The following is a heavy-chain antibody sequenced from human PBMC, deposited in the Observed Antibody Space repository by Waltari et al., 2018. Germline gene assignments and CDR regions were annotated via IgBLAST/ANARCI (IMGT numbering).Heavy chain of an antibody. CDR1: GFTFSSYA. D-gene: IGHD2-2*02. CDR3: AKSCSTSCYTCQLCY. Sequence: EVQRLEAGGGLVQPGGYLRLPCASAGFTFSSYALTCVRQGPGKELEGVSAISGSGGTTYYADAVKGRFTIARDNSKNTLYLQMNSLRAEDTAVYYCAKSCSTSCYTCQLCYWGQGTLVTVSS. J-gene: IGHJ4*02. CDR2: ISGSGGTT. V-gene: IGHV3-23*01.